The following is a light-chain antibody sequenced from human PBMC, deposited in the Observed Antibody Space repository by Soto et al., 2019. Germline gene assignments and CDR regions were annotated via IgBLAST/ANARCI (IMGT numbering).Light chain of an antibody. Sequence: DIPMTQSPSTLSASVGDRVTITCRASQSISSWLAWYQQKPGKAPKLLIYDASSLESGVPSRFSGSGSGTEFTLTISSLQPDDFATYYCQQYNSALTFGGGTKVEIK. V-gene: IGKV1-5*01. J-gene: IGKJ4*01. CDR2: DAS. CDR3: QQYNSALT. CDR1: QSISSW.